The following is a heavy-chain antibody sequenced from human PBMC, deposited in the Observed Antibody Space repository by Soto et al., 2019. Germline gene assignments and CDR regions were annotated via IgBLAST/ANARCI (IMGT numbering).Heavy chain of an antibody. CDR2: IYWDDDK. V-gene: IGHV2-5*02. D-gene: IGHD4-17*01. J-gene: IGHJ6*02. Sequence: QITLKESGPTLVKPTQTLTLTCTFSGFSLSTSGVGVGWIRQPPGKALEWLALIYWDDDKRHSPSLKSRLTITKDTTKNPVVLAMTNMDPVDTGTYYCAHEAGIYGAAGVDYGIHVWGQGTTVTVSS. CDR3: AHEAGIYGAAGVDYGIHV. CDR1: GFSLSTSGVG.